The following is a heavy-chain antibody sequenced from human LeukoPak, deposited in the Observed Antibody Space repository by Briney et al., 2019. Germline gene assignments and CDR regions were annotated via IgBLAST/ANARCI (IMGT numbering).Heavy chain of an antibody. CDR1: GFTFSSYS. V-gene: IGHV3-48*01. Sequence: GGSLRLSCAASGFTFSSYSMNWVRQAPGKGLEWVSYISSSSSTIYYADSVKGRFTISRDNAKNSLYLQMNSLRAEDTAVYYCARLSGGSSTPYFQYWGQGTLVTVSS. CDR2: ISSSSSTI. CDR3: ARLSGGSSTPYFQY. J-gene: IGHJ1*01. D-gene: IGHD4-23*01.